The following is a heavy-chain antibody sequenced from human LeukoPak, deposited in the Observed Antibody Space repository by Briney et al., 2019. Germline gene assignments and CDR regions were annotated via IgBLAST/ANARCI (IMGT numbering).Heavy chain of an antibody. J-gene: IGHJ4*02. V-gene: IGHV3-7*03. Sequence: GGSLRLSCTASGFTFGTFWMTWVRQAPGKGLEGGANIKEDGSEKYYVDSVKGRFTISRDTARKSLSLQMNSLRAEDTAVYYCARDVDTNYWGQGTLVTVSS. CDR2: IKEDGSEK. CDR1: GFTFGTFW. CDR3: ARDVDTNY. D-gene: IGHD5-18*01.